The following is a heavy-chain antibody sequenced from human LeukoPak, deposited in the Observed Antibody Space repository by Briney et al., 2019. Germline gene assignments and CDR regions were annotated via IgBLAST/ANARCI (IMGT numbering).Heavy chain of an antibody. J-gene: IGHJ4*02. D-gene: IGHD4-17*01. Sequence: GGSLRLSCAASGFTFSTYSMNWVRQAPGKGLEGVSYISSGSSTIYYADSVKGRFTISRDYAKNSLYLQMNSLRAEGTGVYYCARELYGDYSFDYWGQGTLVTVSS. V-gene: IGHV3-48*04. CDR3: ARELYGDYSFDY. CDR1: GFTFSTYS. CDR2: ISSGSSTI.